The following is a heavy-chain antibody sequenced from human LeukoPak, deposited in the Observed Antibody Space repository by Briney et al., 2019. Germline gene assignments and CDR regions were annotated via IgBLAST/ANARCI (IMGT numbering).Heavy chain of an antibody. Sequence: GGSLRLSCAASGFSFSSYSMNWVRQAPGKGLEWVSYISSSSSTIYYADSVKGRFTISRDNAKSSLYLQMNSLRDEDTAVYYCASSYGDYRYYFDYWGQGTLVTVSS. CDR3: ASSYGDYRYYFDY. CDR1: GFSFSSYS. CDR2: ISSSSSTI. D-gene: IGHD4-17*01. J-gene: IGHJ4*02. V-gene: IGHV3-48*02.